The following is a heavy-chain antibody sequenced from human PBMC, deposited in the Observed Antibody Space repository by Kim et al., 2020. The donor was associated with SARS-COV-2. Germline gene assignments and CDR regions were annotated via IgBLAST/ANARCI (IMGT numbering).Heavy chain of an antibody. Sequence: GGSLRLSCEASGFTFSSYSMNWVRQAPGKGLEWVSSISSSSSYIYYADSVKGRFTISRDNAKNSLYLQMNTLRAEDTAVYYCARALQGGFGGYYHYHMDVWGQGTTVTVSS. CDR3: ARALQGGFGGYYHYHMDV. D-gene: IGHD6-25*01. V-gene: IGHV3-21*01. J-gene: IGHJ6*02. CDR1: GFTFSSYS. CDR2: ISSSSSYI.